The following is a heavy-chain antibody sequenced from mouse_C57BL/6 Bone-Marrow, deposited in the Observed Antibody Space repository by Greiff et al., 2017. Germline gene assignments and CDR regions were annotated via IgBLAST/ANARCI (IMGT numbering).Heavy chain of an antibody. D-gene: IGHD2-4*01. CDR2: INPDNGGT. CDR3: ARYDYAWFAY. CDR1: GYTFTDYN. J-gene: IGHJ3*01. Sequence: VQLQQSGPELVKPGASVKIPCKASGYTFTDYNMDWVKQSHGKSLEWIGDINPDNGGTIYNQKFKGKATLTVDKSSSTAYMELRSLTSEDTAVYYCARYDYAWFAYWGQGTLVTVSA. V-gene: IGHV1-18*01.